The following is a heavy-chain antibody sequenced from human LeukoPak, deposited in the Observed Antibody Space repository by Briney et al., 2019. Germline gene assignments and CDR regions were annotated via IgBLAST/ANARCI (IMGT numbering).Heavy chain of an antibody. CDR2: ISANGVRT. V-gene: IGHV3-23*01. J-gene: IGHJ4*02. CDR1: GFTFNTYA. CDR3: ANFLMTAVTTGFGS. D-gene: IGHD4-17*01. Sequence: GSLRLSCAASGFTFNTYAMSWVRQAPGKGLEWVSLISANGVRTFYADSVKGRFIISRDNSKNTLYLQMDSLRAEDTAVYYCANFLMTAVTTGFGSWGQGTLVTVSS.